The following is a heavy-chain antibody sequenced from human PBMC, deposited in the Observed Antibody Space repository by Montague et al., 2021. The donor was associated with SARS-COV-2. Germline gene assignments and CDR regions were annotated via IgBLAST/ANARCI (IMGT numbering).Heavy chain of an antibody. Sequence: SETLSLTCSVSGDSISRSHYFWAWIRQPPGMGLEWIGSIYFTGKTYYHPSLKSRVTISIDTPKNHFSLRLSSVTAADPAVFYCARWGLNNAFDIWGLGTMITISS. CDR1: GDSISRSHYF. D-gene: IGHD1/OR15-1a*01. J-gene: IGHJ3*02. CDR3: ARWGLNNAFDI. CDR2: IYFTGKT. V-gene: IGHV4-39*02.